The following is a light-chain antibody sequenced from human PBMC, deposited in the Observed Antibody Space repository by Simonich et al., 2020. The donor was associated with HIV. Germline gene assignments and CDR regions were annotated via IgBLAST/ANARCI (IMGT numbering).Light chain of an antibody. Sequence: QSVLTQTPSASGTPGQGVTISCSGSSSNIGSNYVYWYHQFPGTAPKLLIYRNNQRPSGVSNRFSASKSGNTASLTISGLQAEDEADYYCSSYTGSSTWVFGGGTKLTLL. CDR2: RNN. V-gene: IGLV1-47*01. CDR3: SSYTGSSTWV. CDR1: SSNIGSNY. J-gene: IGLJ3*02.